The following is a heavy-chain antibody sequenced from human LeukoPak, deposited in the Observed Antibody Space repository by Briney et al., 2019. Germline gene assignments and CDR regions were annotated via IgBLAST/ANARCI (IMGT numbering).Heavy chain of an antibody. CDR1: GFTFDDYA. CDR3: AKDIQQWLVQGLDY. V-gene: IGHV3-9*01. J-gene: IGHJ4*02. Sequence: GGSLRLSCAASGFTFDDYAMHWVRQAPGKGLEWVSGISWNSGSIGYADSVKGRFTISRDNAKNSLYLQMNSLRAEDTALYYCAKDIQQWLVQGLDYWGQGTLVTVSS. D-gene: IGHD6-19*01. CDR2: ISWNSGSI.